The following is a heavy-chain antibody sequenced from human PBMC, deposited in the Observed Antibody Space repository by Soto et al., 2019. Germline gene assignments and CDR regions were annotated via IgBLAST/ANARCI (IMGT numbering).Heavy chain of an antibody. J-gene: IGHJ4*02. CDR3: ARGSNFWSGHFDY. CDR1: GGSFSGYY. D-gene: IGHD3-3*01. CDR2: INHSGST. Sequence: SETLSLTCAVYGGSFSGYYWSWIRQPPGKGLEWIGEINHSGSTNYNPSLKSRVTISVDTSKNQFSLKLSSVTAADTAVYYCARGSNFWSGHFDYWGQGTLVTVSS. V-gene: IGHV4-34*01.